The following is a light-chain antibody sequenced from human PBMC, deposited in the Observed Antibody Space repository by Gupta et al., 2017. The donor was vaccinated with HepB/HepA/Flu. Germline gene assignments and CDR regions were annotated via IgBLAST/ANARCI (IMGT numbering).Light chain of an antibody. V-gene: IGLV3-19*01. Sequence: SSELTQYPAVSVVLGQTVRITCPGDSLRVYYATWYQNQPGRAPLLAIEGKTDRPSGIADRCSGSKSGNTASLTITTAQAEDEADYDGYSGETSGKHMGVFGGGTKLTVL. CDR1: SLRVYY. CDR3: YSGETSGKHMGV. J-gene: IGLJ2*01. CDR2: GKT.